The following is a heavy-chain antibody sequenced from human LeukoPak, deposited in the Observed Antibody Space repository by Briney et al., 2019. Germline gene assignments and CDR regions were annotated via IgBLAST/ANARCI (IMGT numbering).Heavy chain of an antibody. CDR3: AKDVNSDYPRAHAFHV. J-gene: IGHJ3*01. D-gene: IGHD4-11*01. CDR2: VWNDGSTS. V-gene: IGHV3-30*02. Sequence: PGGTLRLSCTASGFMFSNYVIHWVRHPPGPGLEPVAYVWNDGSTSGYADSVKGRFTVSRDNSRNTLYLQMDSLRVEDTALYYCAKDVNSDYPRAHAFHVWGQGTMVTVSS. CDR1: GFMFSNYV.